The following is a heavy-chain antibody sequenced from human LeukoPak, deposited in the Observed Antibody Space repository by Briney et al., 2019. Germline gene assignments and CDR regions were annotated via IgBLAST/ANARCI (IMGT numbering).Heavy chain of an antibody. D-gene: IGHD6-13*01. CDR3: AIASSSWYGT. CDR1: GFTFSSYA. CDR2: ISGSGGNT. V-gene: IGHV3-23*01. Sequence: PGGSLRLSCAASGFTFSSYAMNWVRQAPGKGLAWVSAISGSGGNTYYADSVKGRFTISRDNSKNTLYLQMTSLRAEDTAVYYCAIASSSWYGTWGQGTLVTVSS. J-gene: IGHJ5*02.